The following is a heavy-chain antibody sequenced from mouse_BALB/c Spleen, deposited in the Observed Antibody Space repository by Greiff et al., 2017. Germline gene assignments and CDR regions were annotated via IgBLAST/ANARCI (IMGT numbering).Heavy chain of an antibody. J-gene: IGHJ4*01. V-gene: IGHV5-9-4*01. CDR1: GFTFSSYA. CDR3: ASLRGYAMDY. D-gene: IGHD1-1*01. CDR2: ISSGGSYT. Sequence: EVKLVESGGGLVKPGGSLKLSCAASGFTFSSYAMSWVRQSPEKRLEWVAEISSGGSYTYYPDTVTGRFTISRDNAKNTLYLEMSSLRSEDTAMYYCASLRGYAMDYWGQGTSVTVSS.